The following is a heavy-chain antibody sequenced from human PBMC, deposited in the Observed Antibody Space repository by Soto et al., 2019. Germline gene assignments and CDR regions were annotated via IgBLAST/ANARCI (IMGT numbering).Heavy chain of an antibody. J-gene: IGHJ5*02. Sequence: ASVKVSCKASGGTFSSYAISWVRQAPGQGLEWMGGISAYNGNTNYAQKLQGRVTMTTDTSTSTAYMELRSLRSDDTAVYYCARDLRAMVRGVTWFDPWGQGTLVTVSS. CDR3: ARDLRAMVRGVTWFDP. CDR1: GGTFSSYA. CDR2: ISAYNGNT. V-gene: IGHV1-18*01. D-gene: IGHD3-10*01.